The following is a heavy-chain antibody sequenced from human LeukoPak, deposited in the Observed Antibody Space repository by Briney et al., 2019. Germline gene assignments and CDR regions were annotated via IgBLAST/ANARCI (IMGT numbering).Heavy chain of an antibody. CDR1: GVTFSSYS. CDR3: AREEVPAAL. V-gene: IGHV3-21*01. D-gene: IGHD2-2*01. CDR2: ISSSSSNQ. J-gene: IGHJ4*02. Sequence: GGSLRLSCAASGVTFSSYSMNWVRHAPGKGLEWVSSISSSSSNQFYAESVERRLTIPRNNAKNSLYLQVNSLRAEDTAVYYCAREEVPAALWGQGTLVTVSS.